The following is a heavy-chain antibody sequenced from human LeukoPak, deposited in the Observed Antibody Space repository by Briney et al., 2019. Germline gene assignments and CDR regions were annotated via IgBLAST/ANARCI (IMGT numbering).Heavy chain of an antibody. CDR3: AKNGQDWGYAHIDY. CDR1: GFMFSSYG. V-gene: IGHV3-30*18. Sequence: PGGSLRLSCAASGFMFSSYGMHWVRQAPGKGLEWVAVISYDGRNEYYADSVKGRFTISRDNSKNTVYLQMNSLRAEDTAVYYCAKNGQDWGYAHIDYWGQGTLVTVSS. D-gene: IGHD7-27*01. CDR2: ISYDGRNE. J-gene: IGHJ4*02.